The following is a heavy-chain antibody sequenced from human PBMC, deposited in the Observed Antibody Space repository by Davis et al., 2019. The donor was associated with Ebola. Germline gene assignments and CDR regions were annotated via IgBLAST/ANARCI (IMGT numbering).Heavy chain of an antibody. J-gene: IGHJ4*02. Sequence: SVKVSCKASGGTFSSYAISWVRQAPGQGLEWMGGIIPIFGTANYAQKFQGRVTITADESTSTAYMELSSLRSEDTAVYYCARAAHDYGDSYYFDYWGQGTLVTVSS. V-gene: IGHV1-69*13. CDR2: IIPIFGTA. CDR3: ARAAHDYGDSYYFDY. D-gene: IGHD4-17*01. CDR1: GGTFSSYA.